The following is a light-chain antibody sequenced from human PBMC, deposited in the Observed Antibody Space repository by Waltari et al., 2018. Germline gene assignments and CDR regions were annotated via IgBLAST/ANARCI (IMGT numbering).Light chain of an antibody. CDR2: GAS. J-gene: IGKJ1*01. CDR1: QSISRY. CDR3: QHHFRLPAT. V-gene: IGKV3-20*01. Sequence: MMLTQSPGTLSSSPGARATLPCRARQSISRYLAWYQQKPGQAPRLLIYGASTRATGIPDRFSGSGSGTDFSLTISGLEPEDSAVYYCQHHFRLPATFGQGTKVEIK.